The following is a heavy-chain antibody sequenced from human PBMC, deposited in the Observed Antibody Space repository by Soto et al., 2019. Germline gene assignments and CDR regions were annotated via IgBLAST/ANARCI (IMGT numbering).Heavy chain of an antibody. D-gene: IGHD6-19*01. CDR1: GFTFSSYW. CDR3: ARGRSSGWHHANDY. J-gene: IGHJ4*02. V-gene: IGHV3-74*01. CDR2: INSDGSST. Sequence: GGSLRLSCAASGFTFSSYWMHWVRQAPGKGLVWVSRINSDGSSTSYADSVKGRFTISRDNAKNTLYLQMNSLRAEDTAVYYCARGRSSGWHHANDYWGQGTLVTVSS.